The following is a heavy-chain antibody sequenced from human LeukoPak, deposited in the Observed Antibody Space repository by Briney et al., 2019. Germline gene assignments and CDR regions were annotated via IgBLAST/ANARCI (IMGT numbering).Heavy chain of an antibody. CDR2: IYPGDSDT. CDR3: ARQELYCSSTSCYDY. J-gene: IGHJ4*02. CDR1: GYSFTSYW. D-gene: IGHD2-2*01. V-gene: IGHV5-51*01. Sequence: GESLKISCKGSGYSFTSYWIGWVRQMPGKGLECMGIIYPGDSDTRYSPSFQGQVTISADKSISTAYLQWSSLKASDTAMYYCARQELYCSSTSCYDYWGQGTLVTVSS.